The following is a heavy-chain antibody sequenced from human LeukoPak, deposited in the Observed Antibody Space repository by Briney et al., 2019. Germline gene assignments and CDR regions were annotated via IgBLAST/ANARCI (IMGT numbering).Heavy chain of an antibody. CDR3: ARQAPHSSDY. CDR2: IYYSGST. CDR1: GGSISSSSYS. D-gene: IGHD6-13*01. V-gene: IGHV4-39*01. Sequence: SKTLSLTCTVSGGSISSSSYSWGWIRQPPGKGLEWIGSIYYSGSTYYNPSLKSRVTISVDTSKNQFSLKLSSVTAADTAVYYCARQAPHSSDYWGQGTLVTVSS. J-gene: IGHJ4*02.